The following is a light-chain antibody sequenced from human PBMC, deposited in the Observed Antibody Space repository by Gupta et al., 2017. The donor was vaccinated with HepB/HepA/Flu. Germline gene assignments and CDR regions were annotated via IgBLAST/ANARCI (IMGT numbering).Light chain of an antibody. CDR2: GAS. J-gene: IGKJ4*01. CDR3: QQYGSSLLT. CDR1: QSVSSSY. Sequence: EFALTQSPGTLSLSPGERATLSCRASQSVSSSYLAWYQQKPGQAPRLLIYGASSRATGIPDRFSGSGSGTDFTLTISRLEPEDFAVYYCQQYGSSLLTFGGGTKVEIK. V-gene: IGKV3-20*01.